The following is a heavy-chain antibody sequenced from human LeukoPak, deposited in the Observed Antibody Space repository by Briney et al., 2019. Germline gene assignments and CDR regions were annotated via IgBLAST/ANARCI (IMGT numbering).Heavy chain of an antibody. V-gene: IGHV3-48*03. CDR1: GFTFSSYE. Sequence: GGSLRLSCAASGFTFSSYEMNWVRQAPGKGLEWVSYISSSGSTIYYADSVKGRFTISRDNAKNSLYLQMNSLRAEDTAVYYCARGYLGATLFSSIDYWGQGTLVTVSS. D-gene: IGHD1-26*01. CDR2: ISSSGSTI. J-gene: IGHJ4*02. CDR3: ARGYLGATLFSSIDY.